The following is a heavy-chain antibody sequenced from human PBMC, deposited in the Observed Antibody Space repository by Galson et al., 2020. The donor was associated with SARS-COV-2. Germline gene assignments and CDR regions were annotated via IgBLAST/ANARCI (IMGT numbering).Heavy chain of an antibody. CDR1: GGSISSGGYY. CDR3: ARGKGGWVISWFDP. D-gene: IGHD3-22*01. CDR2: IYYSVST. J-gene: IGHJ5*02. Sequence: SQTLSPTCTVSGGSISSGGYYWSWIRQHPGKGLEWLGYIYYSVSTYYNPSRKSLVTISVDTSKNQFSLKRSSVTAADTAVYYCARGKGGWVISWFDPWGQGTLVTVSS. V-gene: IGHV4-31*01.